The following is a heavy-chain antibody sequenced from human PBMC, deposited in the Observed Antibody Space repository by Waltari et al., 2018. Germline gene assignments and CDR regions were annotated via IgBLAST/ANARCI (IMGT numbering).Heavy chain of an antibody. CDR2: IYPGDSDT. CDR1: GYSFTSYW. J-gene: IGHJ5*02. D-gene: IGHD3-22*01. Sequence: ISCKGSGYSFTSYWIGWVRQMPGKGLEWMGIIYPGDSDTRYSPSFQGQVTISADKSISTAYLQWSSLKASDTAMYYCARQMGVMIEGFDPWGQGTLVTVSS. CDR3: ARQMGVMIEGFDP. V-gene: IGHV5-51*01.